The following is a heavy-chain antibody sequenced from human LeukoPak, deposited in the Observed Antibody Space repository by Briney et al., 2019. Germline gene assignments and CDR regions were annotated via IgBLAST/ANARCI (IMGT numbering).Heavy chain of an antibody. D-gene: IGHD3-10*01. CDR1: GFTVSNNY. V-gene: IGHV3-53*01. CDR3: ARDRGGYYYASGSFDY. Sequence: GGSLRLSCAASGFTVSNNYMSWVRQAPGKGLEWVSVIYTGGSTYYADSVKGRFTISRDNSKNTLNLQMNSLRAEDTAVYYCARDRGGYYYASGSFDYWGQGTLVTVSS. J-gene: IGHJ4*02. CDR2: IYTGGST.